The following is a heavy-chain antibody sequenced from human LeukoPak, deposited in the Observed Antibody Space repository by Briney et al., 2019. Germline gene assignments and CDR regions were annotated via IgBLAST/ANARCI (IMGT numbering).Heavy chain of an antibody. CDR1: GFTLSRYA. J-gene: IGHJ4*02. Sequence: GGSLRLSCTASGFTLSRYAMNWVRQAPGKGLEWVAVISYDGDNKYYADSVKGRFTISRDNSRNTLYLQMNSLRAEDTALYYCGRVRISSGSDYGYYFDYWGQGTLVTVSS. CDR3: GRVRISSGSDYGYYFDY. CDR2: ISYDGDNK. D-gene: IGHD1-26*01. V-gene: IGHV3-30-3*01.